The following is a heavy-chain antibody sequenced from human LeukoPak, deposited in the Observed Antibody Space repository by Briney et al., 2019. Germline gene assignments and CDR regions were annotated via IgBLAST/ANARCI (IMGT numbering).Heavy chain of an antibody. Sequence: PDGSLTLSCAASGFTVSSDSMNWVRQAPGKGLEWVSYISPGSSSIHYADSVEGRVTISRDNATNSLYLQMNSLRDEDTAVYYCARGRGCSSMSCYPDYWRKGTLASVSS. CDR3: ARGRGCSSMSCYPDY. J-gene: IGHJ4*02. CDR1: GFTVSSDS. V-gene: IGHV3-48*02. CDR2: ISPGSSSI. D-gene: IGHD2-2*01.